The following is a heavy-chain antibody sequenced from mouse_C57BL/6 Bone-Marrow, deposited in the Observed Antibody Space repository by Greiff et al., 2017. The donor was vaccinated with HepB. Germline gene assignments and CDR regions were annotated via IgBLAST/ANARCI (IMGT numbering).Heavy chain of an antibody. CDR2: IDPENGDT. CDR3: TWGFAY. CDR1: GFNIKDDY. Sequence: VQLKESGAELVRPGASVKLSCTASGFNIKDDYMHWVKQRPEQGLEWIGWIDPENGDTEYASKFQGKATITADTSSNTAYLQLSSLASEDTAGYYCTWGFAYWGQGTLVTVSA. J-gene: IGHJ3*01. V-gene: IGHV14-4*01.